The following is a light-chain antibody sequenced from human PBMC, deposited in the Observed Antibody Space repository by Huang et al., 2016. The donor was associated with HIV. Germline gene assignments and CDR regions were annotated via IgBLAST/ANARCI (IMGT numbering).Light chain of an antibody. Sequence: EIVMTQSPAILSVSPGERATLSCRASQTVSNNLVWYQQKPGQAPRLLIYRASTRATGSPARFSGSGSGTQFTLTISSLQSEDFALYYCHQYNEWPRTFGQGTRVEI. CDR2: RAS. J-gene: IGKJ1*01. CDR3: HQYNEWPRT. V-gene: IGKV3-15*01. CDR1: QTVSNN.